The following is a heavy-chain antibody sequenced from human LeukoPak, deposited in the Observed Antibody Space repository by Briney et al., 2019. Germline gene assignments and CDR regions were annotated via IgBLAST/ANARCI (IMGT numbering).Heavy chain of an antibody. J-gene: IGHJ4*02. CDR1: GGSSSGYY. CDR3: ASTSDYYYGKFDY. D-gene: IGHD3-22*01. V-gene: IGHV4-34*01. Sequence: SETLSLTCAVYGGSSSGYYWSWIRQPPGKGLEWIGEINHSGSTNYNPSLKSRVTISVDTSKNQFSLKLSSVTAADTAVYYCASTSDYYYGKFDYWGQGTLVTVSS. CDR2: INHSGST.